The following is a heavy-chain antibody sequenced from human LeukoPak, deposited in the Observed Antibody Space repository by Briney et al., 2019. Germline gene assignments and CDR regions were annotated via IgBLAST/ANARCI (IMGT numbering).Heavy chain of an antibody. CDR3: ARTFSRGIGSGWSVDY. D-gene: IGHD6-19*01. V-gene: IGHV4-4*07. J-gene: IGHJ4*02. Sequence: PSETLSLTCTVSGGSISSYYWSWIRQPAGKGLEWIGRIYTSGSTNYNPSLKSRVTMSVDTSKNQFSLKLSSVTAADTAVYYCARTFSRGIGSGWSVDYWGQGTLVTVSS. CDR1: GGSISSYY. CDR2: IYTSGST.